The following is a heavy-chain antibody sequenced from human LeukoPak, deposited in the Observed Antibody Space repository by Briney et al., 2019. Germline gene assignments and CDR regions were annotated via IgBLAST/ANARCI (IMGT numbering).Heavy chain of an antibody. J-gene: IGHJ1*01. D-gene: IGHD6-19*01. CDR3: ATDWIAVAGTKYFQH. CDR1: GYTLTELS. V-gene: IGHV1-24*01. CDR2: FDPEDGET. Sequence: GASGKVSCKASGYTLTELSMHWVRQAPGKGLEWMGGFDPEDGETIYAQKFQGRVTMTEDTSTDTAYMELSSLRSEDTAVYYCATDWIAVAGTKYFQHWGQGTLVTVSS.